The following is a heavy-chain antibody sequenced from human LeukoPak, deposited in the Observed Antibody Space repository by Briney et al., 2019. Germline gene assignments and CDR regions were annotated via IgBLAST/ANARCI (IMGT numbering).Heavy chain of an antibody. CDR3: ASQGEGPYYYYYYMDV. CDR1: GGSIRSYY. D-gene: IGHD3-16*01. V-gene: IGHV4-59*01. J-gene: IGHJ6*03. Sequence: SETLSLTCTVSGGSIRSYYWSWIRQPPGKGLEWIGYIYYSGNTNYNPSLKSRLTISIDTSKNQFSLKLSSVTAADTAVYYCASQGEGPYYYYYYMDVWGKGTTVTISS. CDR2: IYYSGNT.